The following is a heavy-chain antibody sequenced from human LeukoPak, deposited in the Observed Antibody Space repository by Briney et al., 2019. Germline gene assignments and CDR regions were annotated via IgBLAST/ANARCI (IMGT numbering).Heavy chain of an antibody. D-gene: IGHD5-12*01. CDR3: ARAGYSGYALFDY. J-gene: IGHJ4*02. CDR1: GFTFTDHP. Sequence: GESLRLSCVASGFTFTDHPMNWVRQAPGKGLEWISYIGGDGIAFYADSVKGRFTASKDDARKSMYLQMNSLRVEDTAVYYCARAGYSGYALFDYWGQGTLVTVSS. CDR2: IGGDGIA. V-gene: IGHV3-69-1*01.